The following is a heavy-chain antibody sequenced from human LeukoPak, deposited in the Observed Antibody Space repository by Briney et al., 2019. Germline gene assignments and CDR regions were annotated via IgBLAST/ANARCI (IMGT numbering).Heavy chain of an antibody. D-gene: IGHD3-16*01. Sequence: SETLSLTCAVSGGSISSSNWWSWVRQPPGKGLESIGEIYHSGSTNYNPSLKSRVTISVDKSKNQFSLKLSSVTAADTAVYYCARVKARATMGVYFDYWGQGTLVTVSS. CDR3: ARVKARATMGVYFDY. CDR1: GGSISSSNW. CDR2: IYHSGST. J-gene: IGHJ4*02. V-gene: IGHV4-4*02.